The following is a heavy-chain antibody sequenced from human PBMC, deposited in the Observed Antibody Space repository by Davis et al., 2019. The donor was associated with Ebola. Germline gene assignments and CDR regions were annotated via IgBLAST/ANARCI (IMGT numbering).Heavy chain of an antibody. CDR1: GFTFSHYY. Sequence: MPSGSLSLSCAASGFTFSHYYMSWICQAPGKGLEWIGEINHSGSTNYNPSLKSRVTISVDTSKNQFSLKLSSVTAADTAVYYCARGRPYGSYYYFDYWGQGTLVTVSS. V-gene: IGHV4-34*01. CDR2: INHSGST. CDR3: ARGRPYGSYYYFDY. D-gene: IGHD2-21*01. J-gene: IGHJ4*02.